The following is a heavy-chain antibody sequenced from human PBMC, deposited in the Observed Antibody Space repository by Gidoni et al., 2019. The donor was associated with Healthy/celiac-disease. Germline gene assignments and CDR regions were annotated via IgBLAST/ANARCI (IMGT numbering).Heavy chain of an antibody. D-gene: IGHD3-22*01. J-gene: IGHJ2*01. V-gene: IGHV4-31*03. CDR3: AREPGYYYDSSGYPYWYFDL. CDR2: IYYSGST. CDR1: GGPISSGGYY. Sequence: QVQLQESGPGLVKPSQTLSLTCTVSGGPISSGGYYWSWIRQHPGKGLEWIGYIYYSGSTYYNPSLKSRVTISVDTSKTQFSLNLSSVTAADTAVYYCAREPGYYYDSSGYPYWYFDLWGRGTLVTVSS.